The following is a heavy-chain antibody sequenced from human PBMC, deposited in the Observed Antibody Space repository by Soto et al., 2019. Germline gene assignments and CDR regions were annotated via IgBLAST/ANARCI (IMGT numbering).Heavy chain of an antibody. D-gene: IGHD2-2*01. J-gene: IGHJ4*02. Sequence: EVQLVESGGGLVQPGGSLRLSCVVSGLTFSSYCMIWGRQAPVKGLEWVANINQDGSESYYVDSVKGRFTISRDNAKNSRYLQMDSLGADYTAVYLCARPARECSSPCCANWGQGTLVTVSS. CDR2: INQDGSES. CDR1: GLTFSSYC. CDR3: ARPARECSSPCCAN. V-gene: IGHV3-7*01.